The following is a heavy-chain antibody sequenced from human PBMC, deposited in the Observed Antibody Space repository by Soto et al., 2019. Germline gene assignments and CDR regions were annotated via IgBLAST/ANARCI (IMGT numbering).Heavy chain of an antibody. CDR3: ARVGGSGSPPARGWFDP. CDR2: ISSSSSTI. CDR1: GFTFSSYS. Sequence: PGGSLRLSCAASGFTFSSYSMNWVRQAPGKGLEWVSYISSSSSTIYYADSVKGRFTISRGNAKNSLYLQMNSLRDEDTAVYYCARVGGSGSPPARGWFDPWGQGTLVTVSS. V-gene: IGHV3-48*02. D-gene: IGHD3-10*01. J-gene: IGHJ5*02.